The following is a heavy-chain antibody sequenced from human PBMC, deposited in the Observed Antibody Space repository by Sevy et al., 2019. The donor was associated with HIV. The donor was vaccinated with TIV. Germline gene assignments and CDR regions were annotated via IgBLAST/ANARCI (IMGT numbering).Heavy chain of an antibody. D-gene: IGHD6-19*01. V-gene: IGHV3-21*01. J-gene: IGHJ4*02. CDR2: ISSSSSYK. Sequence: GGSLRLSCAASGFTFSSYSMNWVRQAPGKGLEWVSSISSSSSYKYHADSVKGRFTISRDNVKNSLNLQMNSLRVEDTAVYYGARDITLGLYSGGWYGGVGYWGQGTLVTVSS. CDR3: ARDITLGLYSGGWYGGVGY. CDR1: GFTFSSYS.